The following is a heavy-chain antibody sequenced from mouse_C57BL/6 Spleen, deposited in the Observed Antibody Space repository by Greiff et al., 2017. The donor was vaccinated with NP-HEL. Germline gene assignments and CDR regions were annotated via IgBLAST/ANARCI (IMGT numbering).Heavy chain of an antibody. CDR2: IDPSDSYT. D-gene: IGHD2-10*02. CDR1: GYTFTSYW. CDR3: ARWYGSLMDY. J-gene: IGHJ4*01. V-gene: IGHV1-50*01. Sequence: QVQLQQPGAELVKPGASVKLSCKASGYTFTSYWMQWVKQRPGQGLEWIGEIDPSDSYTNYNQKFKGKATLTLDTSSSTAYMQLSSLTSEDSAVYYCARWYGSLMDYWGQGTSVTVSS.